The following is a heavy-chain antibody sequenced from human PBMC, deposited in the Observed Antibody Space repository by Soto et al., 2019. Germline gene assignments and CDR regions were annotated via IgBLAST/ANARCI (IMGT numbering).Heavy chain of an antibody. CDR3: ARDLGQQLVDY. CDR1: GYSFTSYG. CDR2: ISAYNGNK. V-gene: IGHV1-18*01. J-gene: IGHJ4*02. D-gene: IGHD6-13*01. Sequence: ASVKVSCKASGYSFTSYGISWVRQAPGQGLEWMGWISAYNGNKKYAQKLQGRVTMTTDTSTSTAYVELRSLRSDDTAVYYCARDLGQQLVDYWGQGTLVTVSS.